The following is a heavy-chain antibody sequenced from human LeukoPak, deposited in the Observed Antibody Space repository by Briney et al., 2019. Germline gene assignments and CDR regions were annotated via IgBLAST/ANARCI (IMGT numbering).Heavy chain of an antibody. Sequence: GGSLRLSCAASGLTFDDYAMHWVRQAPGKGLEWVSGISWNSGSIGYADSVKGRFTISRDNAKNSLYLQMNSLRAEDTALYYCAKASTAVAGTGWFDPWGQGTLVTVSS. J-gene: IGHJ5*02. D-gene: IGHD6-19*01. CDR2: ISWNSGSI. V-gene: IGHV3-9*01. CDR1: GLTFDDYA. CDR3: AKASTAVAGTGWFDP.